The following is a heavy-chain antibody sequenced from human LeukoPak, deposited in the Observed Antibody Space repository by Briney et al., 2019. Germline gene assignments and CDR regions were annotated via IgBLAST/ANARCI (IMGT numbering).Heavy chain of an antibody. J-gene: IGHJ3*02. V-gene: IGHV3-48*01. D-gene: IGHD1-1*01. Sequence: GGSLRLSCAASGFIFSTYSMNWVRQAPGKGLVWVSYISSTDSTIYYADSVQGRFTISRDNAKNSLYLLMNSLRAEDTAVYYCARDLDGAVAFDIWGQGTMVTVSS. CDR3: ARDLDGAVAFDI. CDR1: GFIFSTYS. CDR2: ISSTDSTI.